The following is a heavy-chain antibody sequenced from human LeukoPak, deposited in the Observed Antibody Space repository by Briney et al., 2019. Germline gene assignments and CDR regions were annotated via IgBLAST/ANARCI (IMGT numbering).Heavy chain of an antibody. Sequence: GGSLRLSCAASGFTFSSYAMHWVSQARGKGMEWEAVISYDGSNKYYADSVKGRFTISRDNSKNTLYLQMNSLRAEDTAVYYCAREGPIAAAAPGGDAFDIWGQGTMVTVSS. J-gene: IGHJ3*02. CDR1: GFTFSSYA. CDR3: AREGPIAAAAPGGDAFDI. D-gene: IGHD6-13*01. V-gene: IGHV3-30-3*01. CDR2: ISYDGSNK.